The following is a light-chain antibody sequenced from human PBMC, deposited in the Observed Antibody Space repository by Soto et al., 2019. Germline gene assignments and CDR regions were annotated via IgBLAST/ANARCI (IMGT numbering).Light chain of an antibody. CDR1: SFNIGSNF. J-gene: IGLJ3*02. CDR2: KTN. V-gene: IGLV1-47*01. Sequence: QSVLTQPPLVSGTPGQRVTISCSGSSFNIGSNFVFWYQQLPGTAPKLLIFKTNERPSGVPDRFSGSKSGTSASLAISGLRSEDEADYYCASWDDSLSGPWVFGGGTKLTVL. CDR3: ASWDDSLSGPWV.